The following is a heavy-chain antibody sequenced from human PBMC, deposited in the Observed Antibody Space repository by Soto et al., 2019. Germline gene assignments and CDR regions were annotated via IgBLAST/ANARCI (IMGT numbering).Heavy chain of an antibody. J-gene: IGHJ6*03. CDR2: MNPNSGNT. Sequence: ASVKVSCKASGYTFTSYGISWVRQATGQGLEWMGWMNPNSGNTGYAQKFQGRVTMTRNTSISTAYMELSSLRSEDTAVYYCARGFTYSNYWSGSLYPYYYYYMDVWGKGTTVTVSS. V-gene: IGHV1-8*02. CDR3: ARGFTYSNYWSGSLYPYYYYYMDV. CDR1: GYTFTSYG. D-gene: IGHD4-4*01.